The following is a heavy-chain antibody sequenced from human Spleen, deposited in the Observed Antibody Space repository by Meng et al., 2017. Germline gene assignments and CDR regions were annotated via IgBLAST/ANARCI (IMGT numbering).Heavy chain of an antibody. Sequence: GESLKISCSATGFTFSDYWMSWVRQAPGKGLEWVANIKQDGSNKYYVDSVKGRFTISRDNDKNSMYLEMNSLRAEDTAVYYCARDSYSTTVTTLFDYWGQGTLVTVSS. CDR1: GFTFSDYW. CDR3: ARDSYSTTVTTLFDY. D-gene: IGHD4-11*01. J-gene: IGHJ4*02. V-gene: IGHV3-7*01. CDR2: IKQDGSNK.